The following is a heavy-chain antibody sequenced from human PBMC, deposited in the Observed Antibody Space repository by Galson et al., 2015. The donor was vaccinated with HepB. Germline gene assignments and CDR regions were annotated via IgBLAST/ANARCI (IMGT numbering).Heavy chain of an antibody. CDR2: IYYSGGT. CDR3: ARHSYAADHEPYYYYGMDV. J-gene: IGHJ6*02. V-gene: IGHV4-39*01. Sequence: SETLSLTCTVSGGSVSSSSYYWRWIRQPPGKGLEWIGSIYYSGGTYYNPSLKSRVTISVDTSKNQFSLKLSSVTAADTAVYYCARHSYAADHEPYYYYGMDVWGQGTTVTVSS. D-gene: IGHD6-13*01. CDR1: GGSVSSSSYY.